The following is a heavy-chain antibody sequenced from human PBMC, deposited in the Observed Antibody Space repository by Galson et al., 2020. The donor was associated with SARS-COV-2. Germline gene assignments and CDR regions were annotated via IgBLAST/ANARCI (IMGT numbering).Heavy chain of an antibody. CDR1: GYTFTSYG. Sequence: ASVKVSCKGSGYTFTSYGISWVRQAPGEGLEWMGWISAYNGNRNFAQKFQGRVTMTTDTSTSTAYMELRSLRSDDTAVYYCARDYRGFLEWPLGFDYWGQGTLVTVSS. D-gene: IGHD3-3*01. CDR3: ARDYRGFLEWPLGFDY. CDR2: ISAYNGNR. V-gene: IGHV1-18*01. J-gene: IGHJ4*02.